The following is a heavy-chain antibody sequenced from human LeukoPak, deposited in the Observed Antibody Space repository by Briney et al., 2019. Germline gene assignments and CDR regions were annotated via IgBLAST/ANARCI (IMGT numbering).Heavy chain of an antibody. CDR1: TLTFSNYA. J-gene: IGHJ4*02. D-gene: IGHD6-19*01. CDR2: ISGSGGST. CDR3: AKVASADAQARLNY. Sequence: PGGSLRLSCAASTLTFSNYAMTWVRQAPGKGLEWVSTISGSGGSTYYADSVKGRFTISRDNSKNTLYLQMNSLRAEDTAVYYCAKVASADAQARLNYWGQGTLVTVSS. V-gene: IGHV3-23*01.